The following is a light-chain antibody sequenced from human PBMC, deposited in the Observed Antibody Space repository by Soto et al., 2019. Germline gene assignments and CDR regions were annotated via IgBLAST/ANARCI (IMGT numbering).Light chain of an antibody. Sequence: DIPMTQSPSTLSASVGDRVTITCRASHSVTSWLAWYQQKPGKAPKLLIYKASSLESGVPSRFSGSGSGTEFTLTISSLQPDDFATYYCQQYNSYSPPWTFGQGTKVEIK. CDR1: HSVTSW. CDR2: KAS. CDR3: QQYNSYSPPWT. V-gene: IGKV1-5*03. J-gene: IGKJ1*01.